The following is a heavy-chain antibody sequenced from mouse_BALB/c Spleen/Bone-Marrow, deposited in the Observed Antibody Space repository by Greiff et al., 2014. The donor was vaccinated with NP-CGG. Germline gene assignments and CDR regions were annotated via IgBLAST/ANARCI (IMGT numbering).Heavy chain of an antibody. CDR2: IDPANGNT. J-gene: IGHJ4*01. Sequence: SGAELVKPGASVKLSCTASGFNIKDTYKHWVKQRPEQGLEWIGRIDPANGNTKYDPKFQGKATITADTSSNTAYLQLSSLTSEDTAVYYCARWEYYAMDYWGQGTSVTVSS. V-gene: IGHV14-3*02. D-gene: IGHD4-1*01. CDR3: ARWEYYAMDY. CDR1: GFNIKDTY.